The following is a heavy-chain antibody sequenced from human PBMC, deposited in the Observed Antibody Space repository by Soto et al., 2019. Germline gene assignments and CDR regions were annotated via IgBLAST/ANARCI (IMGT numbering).Heavy chain of an antibody. Sequence: PGESLKISCKGSGYSFTSYWIGWVRQMPGKGLEWMGIIYPGDSDTRYSPSFQGQVTISADKSISTAYLQWSSLKASDTAMYYCARFPLAVAGRKVGWFDPWGQGTLVTVSS. D-gene: IGHD6-19*01. J-gene: IGHJ5*02. CDR2: IYPGDSDT. CDR3: ARFPLAVAGRKVGWFDP. V-gene: IGHV5-51*01. CDR1: GYSFTSYW.